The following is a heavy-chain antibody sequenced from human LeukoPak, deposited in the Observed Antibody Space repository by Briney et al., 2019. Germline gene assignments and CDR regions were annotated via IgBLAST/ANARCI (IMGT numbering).Heavy chain of an antibody. CDR2: IIPIFGTA. J-gene: IGHJ6*02. V-gene: IGHV1-69*13. CDR1: GGTFSSYA. Sequence: SVKVSCKASGGTFSSYAISWVRQAPGQGLEWMGGIIPIFGTANYAQKFQGRVTITADESTSTAYMELSSLRSEDTAVYYCVRESGGTYDSLLGYYYGMDVWGQGTTVTVSS. D-gene: IGHD3-3*01. CDR3: VRESGGTYDSLLGYYYGMDV.